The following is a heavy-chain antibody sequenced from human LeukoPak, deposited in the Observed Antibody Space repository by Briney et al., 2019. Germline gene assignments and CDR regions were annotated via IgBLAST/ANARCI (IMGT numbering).Heavy chain of an antibody. J-gene: IGHJ4*02. Sequence: GESLRLSCAASGFTFSPYWMHWVRQVPGKGLVWVSDINSDGTITHYADSVKGRFTVSRDNAQDTLYLQMNSLRAEDTAVYYCARGTALQDYWGQGTLVTVSS. V-gene: IGHV3-74*01. CDR3: ARGTALQDY. CDR1: GFTFSPYW. CDR2: INSDGTIT. D-gene: IGHD2-2*02.